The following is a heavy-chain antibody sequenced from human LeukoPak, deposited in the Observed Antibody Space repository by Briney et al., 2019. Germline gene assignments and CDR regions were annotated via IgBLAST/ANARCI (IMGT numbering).Heavy chain of an antibody. Sequence: QSGGSLRLSCAASGFTFSSYSMNWVRQAPGKGLEWVSYISSSGSTIYYADSVKGRFTISRDNAKNSLYLQMNSLRAEDTAVYYCARDTTYYDFWSGYYTGIGFDYWGQGTLVTVSS. CDR2: ISSSGSTI. D-gene: IGHD3-3*01. CDR3: ARDTTYYDFWSGYYTGIGFDY. J-gene: IGHJ4*02. CDR1: GFTFSSYS. V-gene: IGHV3-48*04.